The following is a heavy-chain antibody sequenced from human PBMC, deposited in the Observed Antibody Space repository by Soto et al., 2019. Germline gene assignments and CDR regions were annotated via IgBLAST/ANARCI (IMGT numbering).Heavy chain of an antibody. J-gene: IGHJ6*02. D-gene: IGHD3-10*01. CDR1: GFTFSSYW. CDR3: ARGMVRGVIIPYYYYGTDV. Sequence: PGGSLRLSCAASGFTFSSYWMHWVRQAPGKGLVWVSRINSDGSSTSYADSVKGRFTISRDNAKNTLYLQMNSLRAEDTAAYYCARGMVRGVIIPYYYYGTDVWGQGTTVTVSS. V-gene: IGHV3-74*01. CDR2: INSDGSST.